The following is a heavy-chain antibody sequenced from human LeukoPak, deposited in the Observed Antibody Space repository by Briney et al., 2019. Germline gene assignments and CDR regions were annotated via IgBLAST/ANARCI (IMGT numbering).Heavy chain of an antibody. V-gene: IGHV1-8*01. CDR2: MNPNSGNT. CDR3: ARAHLPGYCSSTSCSAGYWFDP. D-gene: IGHD2-2*01. Sequence: ASVKVSCKASGYTFTSYDINWVRQATGQGLEWMGWMNPNSGNTGYAQKFQGRVTITTDESTSTAYMELSSLRSEDTAVYYCARAHLPGYCSSTSCSAGYWFDPWGQGTLVTVSS. CDR1: GYTFTSYD. J-gene: IGHJ5*02.